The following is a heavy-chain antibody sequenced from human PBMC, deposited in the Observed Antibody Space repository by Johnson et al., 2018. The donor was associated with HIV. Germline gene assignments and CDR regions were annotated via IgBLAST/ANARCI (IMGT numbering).Heavy chain of an antibody. CDR2: INWNGGST. D-gene: IGHD2-21*02. Sequence: VQLVESGGGVVRPGGSLRLSCAASGFTFDDYGMSWVHQAPGKGLEWVSGINWNGGSTGYADSVKGRFTISRDNSKNTLYLQMNSLRAEDTAVYYCAKDHIVVVTAKDAFDIWGQGTMVTVSS. CDR1: GFTFDDYG. CDR3: AKDHIVVVTAKDAFDI. V-gene: IGHV3-20*04. J-gene: IGHJ3*02.